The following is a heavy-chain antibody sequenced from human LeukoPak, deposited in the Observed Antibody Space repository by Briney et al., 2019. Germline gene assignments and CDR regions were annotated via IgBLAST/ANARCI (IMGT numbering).Heavy chain of an antibody. CDR3: AKDHKNLGWSGIRFDP. CDR2: IRYDGSNK. J-gene: IGHJ5*02. V-gene: IGHV3-30*02. D-gene: IGHD3-3*01. Sequence: GSLRLSCAASGFTFSSYGMHWVRQAPGKGLEWVAFIRYDGSNKYYADSVKGRFTISRDNSKNTLYLQMNSLRAEDTAVYYCAKDHKNLGWSGIRFDPWGQGTLVTVSS. CDR1: GFTFSSYG.